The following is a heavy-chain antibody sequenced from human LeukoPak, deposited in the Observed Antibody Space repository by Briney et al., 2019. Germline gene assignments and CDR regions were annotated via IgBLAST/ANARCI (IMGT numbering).Heavy chain of an antibody. V-gene: IGHV4-59*01. CDR1: GGSISSYY. Sequence: SETLSPTCTVSGGSISSYYWSWIRQPPGKGLEWIGYIYYSGSTNYNPSLKSRVTISVDTSKNQFSLKLSSVTAADTAVYYCAREAREPDGDSSGYFDYWGQGTLVTVSS. CDR3: AREAREPDGDSSGYFDY. J-gene: IGHJ4*02. CDR2: IYYSGST. D-gene: IGHD3-22*01.